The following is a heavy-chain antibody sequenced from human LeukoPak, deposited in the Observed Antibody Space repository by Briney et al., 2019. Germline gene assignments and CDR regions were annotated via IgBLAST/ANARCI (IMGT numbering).Heavy chain of an antibody. Sequence: GGSLRLSCAASGFTFDDYATHWVRQAPGKGLEWVSGISWNSGSIGYADSVKGRFTISRDNAKNSLYLQMNSLRAEDTALYYCAKSSSIAARRGFDYWGQGTLVTVSS. J-gene: IGHJ4*02. CDR1: GFTFDDYA. CDR3: AKSSSIAARRGFDY. D-gene: IGHD6-6*01. V-gene: IGHV3-9*01. CDR2: ISWNSGSI.